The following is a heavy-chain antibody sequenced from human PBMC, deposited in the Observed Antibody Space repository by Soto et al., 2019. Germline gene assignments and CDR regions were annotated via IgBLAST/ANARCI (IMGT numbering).Heavy chain of an antibody. Sequence: EVQLVESGGGLVQPGGSLRLSRAASGFTFSRYAMNWVRQAPGKGLEWVSYINHDSGTIYYADSVKGRFTISRDNANNLLSLQMNSLRAEDTAVYYCARDRGYTGYDFAYWGQGTLVTVSS. CDR3: ARDRGYTGYDFAY. CDR1: GFTFSRYA. CDR2: INHDSGTI. V-gene: IGHV3-48*01. D-gene: IGHD5-12*01. J-gene: IGHJ4*02.